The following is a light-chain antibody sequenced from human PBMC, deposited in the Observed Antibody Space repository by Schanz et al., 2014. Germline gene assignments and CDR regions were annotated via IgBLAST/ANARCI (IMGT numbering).Light chain of an antibody. Sequence: QSALIQPPSVSGSPGQSVTISCTGTSSDVGSYDYVSWYQQHPGTVPKPMIYNVNTRPSGVPDRFSGSKSGNTASLTVSGLQAEDEADYYCNSYGGSNNLVFGGGTKLTVL. CDR3: NSYGGSNNLV. V-gene: IGLV2-8*01. CDR1: SSDVGSYDY. CDR2: NVN. J-gene: IGLJ2*01.